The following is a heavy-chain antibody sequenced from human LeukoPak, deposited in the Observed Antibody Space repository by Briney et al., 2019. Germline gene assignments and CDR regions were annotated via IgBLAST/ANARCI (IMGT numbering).Heavy chain of an antibody. D-gene: IGHD5-24*01. V-gene: IGHV1-18*01. Sequence: ASVTVSCKASDYTVTIYGISWVREAPGQGLEWMGWISAYNGNTNYAQKLQGRVTMTTDTSTSTAHMDPTILKSADPAVYSCATDRLQGSVYWGQGTLVTVSS. J-gene: IGHJ4*02. CDR3: ATDRLQGSVY. CDR2: ISAYNGNT. CDR1: DYTVTIYG.